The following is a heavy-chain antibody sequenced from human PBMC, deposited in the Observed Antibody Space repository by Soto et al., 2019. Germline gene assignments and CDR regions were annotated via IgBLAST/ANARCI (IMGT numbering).Heavy chain of an antibody. CDR1: GGSISSGGYS. J-gene: IGHJ6*02. CDR3: ARDYYGMDV. CDR2: TYQSGSA. V-gene: IGHV4-30-2*06. Sequence: PSETPLTCTVSGGSISSGGYSWTWIRQSPGKGLEWIGYTYQSGSAYYNPSLKSRVTISVDRSKNQFSLNLTSVTAADTAVYYCARDYYGMDVWGQGTTVTVSS.